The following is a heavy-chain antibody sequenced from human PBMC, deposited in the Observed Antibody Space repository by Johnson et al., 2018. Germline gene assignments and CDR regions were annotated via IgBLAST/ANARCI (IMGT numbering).Heavy chain of an antibody. D-gene: IGHD6-19*01. Sequence: QVQLVQSGGGVVQPGRSLRLSCAASGFTFSNYGMHWVRQAPGKGLEWVAVISYDGSNKYYADSVKGRFTISRDNSKNTLYLQMNSLRAEDTAVYYCSKDHSSGWYVSVAYVVEYYYYGMDVWGQGTTVTVSS. J-gene: IGHJ6*02. V-gene: IGHV3-30*18. CDR2: ISYDGSNK. CDR1: GFTFSNYG. CDR3: SKDHSSGWYVSVAYVVEYYYYGMDV.